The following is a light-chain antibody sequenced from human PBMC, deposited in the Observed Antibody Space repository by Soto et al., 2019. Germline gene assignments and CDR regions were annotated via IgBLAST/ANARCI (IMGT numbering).Light chain of an antibody. CDR2: GAS. CDR3: QQYNNWPPKWT. Sequence: EIVMTQSPATLSVSPGERATLSCRASQSVSSNLAWYQQKPGQAPRLLIYGASTRATGIPARFSGSGSGTEFTLPISSLQSEDFAVYYCQQYNNWPPKWTFGQGTKVEIK. J-gene: IGKJ1*01. CDR1: QSVSSN. V-gene: IGKV3-15*01.